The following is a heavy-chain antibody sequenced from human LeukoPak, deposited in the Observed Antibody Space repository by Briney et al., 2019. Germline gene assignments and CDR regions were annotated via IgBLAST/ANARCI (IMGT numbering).Heavy chain of an antibody. J-gene: IGHJ3*02. V-gene: IGHV4-30-2*01. CDR1: GDNMRDGGYY. CDR2: IYHSGST. Sequence: SETLSLTCSVSGDNMRDGGYYWSWIRQPPGKGLEWIGYIYHSGSTYYNPSLKSRVTISVDRSKNQFSLKLSSVTAADTAVYYCAREARDAFDIWGQGTMVTVSS. CDR3: AREARDAFDI.